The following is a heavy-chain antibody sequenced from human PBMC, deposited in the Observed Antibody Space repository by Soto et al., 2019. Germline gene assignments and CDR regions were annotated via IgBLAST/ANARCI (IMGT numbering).Heavy chain of an antibody. CDR2: IIPIFGTA. Sequence: GASVKVSCKASGGTFSSYAISWVRQAPGQGLEWMGGIIPIFGTANYAQKFQGRVTITADESTSTAYMELSSLRSEDTAVYYCARAFITIFAQNYYYGMDVWGQGTTVTVSS. V-gene: IGHV1-69*13. D-gene: IGHD3-3*01. CDR1: GGTFSSYA. CDR3: ARAFITIFAQNYYYGMDV. J-gene: IGHJ6*02.